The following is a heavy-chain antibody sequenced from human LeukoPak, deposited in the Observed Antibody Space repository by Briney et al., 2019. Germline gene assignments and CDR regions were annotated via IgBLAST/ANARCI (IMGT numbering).Heavy chain of an antibody. CDR1: GYTFSSYA. J-gene: IGHJ5*02. CDR3: ARQQAAVKESTNWFDP. CDR2: ISYDGSNK. Sequence: GGSLRLPCAASGYTFSSYAMSWVRQAPGKGLEWLTHISYDGSNKYYADSVKGRFTISRDNSKNTLYLQMNSLRAEDTAVYYCARQQAAVKESTNWFDPWGQGTLVTVSS. V-gene: IGHV3-30*04. D-gene: IGHD6-13*01.